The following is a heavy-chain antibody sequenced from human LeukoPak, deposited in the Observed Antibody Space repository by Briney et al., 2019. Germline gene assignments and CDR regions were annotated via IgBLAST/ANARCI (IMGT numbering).Heavy chain of an antibody. CDR2: IYCSGSI. Sequence: SETLSLTCAVSGDSIISYYRRGIRQPPGRGREWIGYIYCSGSINYNPPLRRRVTMSVDTYKNQISLNLWSVTAADTGVYYCARDFLEWGYYYFMDVWGKGTTVTVSS. D-gene: IGHD1-26*01. V-gene: IGHV4-59*12. CDR3: ARDFLEWGYYYFMDV. CDR1: GDSIISYY. J-gene: IGHJ6*03.